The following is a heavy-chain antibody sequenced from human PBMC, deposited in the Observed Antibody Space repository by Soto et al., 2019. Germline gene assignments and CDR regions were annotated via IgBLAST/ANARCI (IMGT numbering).Heavy chain of an antibody. CDR3: ARGEYSTIDS. J-gene: IGHJ4*02. D-gene: IGHD5-18*01. V-gene: IGHV3-21*01. CDR2: IDDSSTYI. CDR1: GFTFSSYT. Sequence: EVLLVESGGGLVKPGGSLRLSCAASGFTFSSYTMNWVRQTPGRGLEWVSSIDDSSTYIFDADFVKGRFTVSRDNAKNSLYLQMNSLRVEDTAIYYCARGEYSTIDSWGQGALVTVSS.